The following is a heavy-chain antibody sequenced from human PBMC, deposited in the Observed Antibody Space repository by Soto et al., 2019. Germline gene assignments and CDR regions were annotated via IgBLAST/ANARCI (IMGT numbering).Heavy chain of an antibody. J-gene: IGHJ4*02. Sequence: GGSLRLSRAASGFTFSNYWMSWVRQAPGKGLEWVANIKQDGSEKYYMDSVKGRFTISRDNAKNSLYLQMNSLRAEDTAVYYCARDPYDYVWGSDDYWGQGTLVTVSS. D-gene: IGHD3-16*01. CDR3: ARDPYDYVWGSDDY. V-gene: IGHV3-7*01. CDR1: GFTFSNYW. CDR2: IKQDGSEK.